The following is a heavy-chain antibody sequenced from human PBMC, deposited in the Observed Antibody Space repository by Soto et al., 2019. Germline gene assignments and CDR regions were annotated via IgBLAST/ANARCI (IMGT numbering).Heavy chain of an antibody. CDR3: ATQEVGGSYVYTFDP. Sequence: QLQLQESGPGLVKPSETLSLTCTVSGGSISSSSYYWGWIRQPPGKGLEWIGSIYYSGSTYYNPSLKTRVTISVDTSKTLFALKLSSVTAADTAVYYCATQEVGGSYVYTFDPWGEGTLVTVSS. V-gene: IGHV4-39*02. CDR2: IYYSGST. CDR1: GGSISSSSYY. J-gene: IGHJ5*02. D-gene: IGHD1-26*01.